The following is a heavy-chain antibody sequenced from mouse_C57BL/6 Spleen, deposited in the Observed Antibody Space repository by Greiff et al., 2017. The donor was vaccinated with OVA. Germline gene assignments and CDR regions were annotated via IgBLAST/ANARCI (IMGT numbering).Heavy chain of an antibody. V-gene: IGHV1-55*01. D-gene: IGHD2-4*01. Sequence: QVQLQQPGAELVKPGASVKMSCKASGYTFTSYWITWVKQRPGQGLEWIGDIYPGSGSTNYNEKFKGKATLTVDTSSSTAYMQLSSLTSEDSAVYYCARRDDYDGADYWGQGTTLTVSS. CDR1: GYTFTSYW. CDR3: ARRDDYDGADY. CDR2: IYPGSGST. J-gene: IGHJ2*01.